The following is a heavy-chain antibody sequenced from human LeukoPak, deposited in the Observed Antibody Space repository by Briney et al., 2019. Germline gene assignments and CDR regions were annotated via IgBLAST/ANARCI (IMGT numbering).Heavy chain of an antibody. CDR2: IHTSGST. Sequence: PSQTLSLTCTVSGGSISSGSYYWSWIRQPAGKGLEWIGRIHTSGSTNYNPSLKSRVTVSVDTSRNQFSLMLRSVTAADTAVYYCAREIVPAGTCEYWGQGTLVTVSS. CDR3: AREIVPAGTCEY. V-gene: IGHV4-61*02. J-gene: IGHJ4*02. D-gene: IGHD2-2*01. CDR1: GGSISSGSYY.